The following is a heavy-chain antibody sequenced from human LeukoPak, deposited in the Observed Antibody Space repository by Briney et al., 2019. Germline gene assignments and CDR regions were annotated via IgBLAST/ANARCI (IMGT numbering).Heavy chain of an antibody. D-gene: IGHD6-25*01. CDR2: INLITGVA. CDR1: GYTLTNYA. V-gene: IGHV1-2*06. Sequence: GASVKVSCKASGYTLTNYALNWVRQAPGQGLEWMGRINLITGVANYTPKFKGSITLTRDTSISTAYMEVNSLRSDDTAVFYCARARPSAAVPVGNWFDPWGQGTLVTVSS. J-gene: IGHJ5*02. CDR3: ARARPSAAVPVGNWFDP.